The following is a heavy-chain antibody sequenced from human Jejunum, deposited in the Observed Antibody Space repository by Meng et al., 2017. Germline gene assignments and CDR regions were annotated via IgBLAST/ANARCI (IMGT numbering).Heavy chain of an antibody. Sequence: GGSLRLSCAVSGFSFRDVWMSWVRQAPGKGLEWVGRTRNKANSDTTEYAASVKGRFTISRDDSKNSLYLQMSSLKTEDTAVYFCTRGYSGTYVYAFDIWGQGTMVTVSS. V-gene: IGHV3-72*01. D-gene: IGHD1-26*01. J-gene: IGHJ3*02. CDR3: TRGYSGTYVYAFDI. CDR1: GFSFRDVW. CDR2: TRNKANSDTT.